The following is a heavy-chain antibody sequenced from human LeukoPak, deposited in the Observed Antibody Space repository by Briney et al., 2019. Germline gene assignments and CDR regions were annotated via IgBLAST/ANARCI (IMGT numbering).Heavy chain of an antibody. CDR2: IYYTGST. CDR3: ARHRLEGDTFDI. D-gene: IGHD3-3*01. J-gene: IGHJ3*02. Sequence: SETLSLTCTVSGDSIRSYYWSWIRQPPGKGLGWIGSIYYTGSTYYTPSLKSGVTISIDTSKNLFSLNLSSVTAADTAVYYCARHRLEGDTFDIWGQGTMVTVSS. CDR1: GDSIRSYY. V-gene: IGHV4-59*05.